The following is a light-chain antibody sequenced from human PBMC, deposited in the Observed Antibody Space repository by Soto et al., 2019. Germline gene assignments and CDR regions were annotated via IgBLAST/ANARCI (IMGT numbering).Light chain of an antibody. CDR3: CSYAGSVV. J-gene: IGLJ2*01. CDR2: EVG. CDR1: SIDVGAYNY. Sequence: QSALTQFASVSGSPGQSITISCTGTSIDVGAYNYVSWYQQHPDKAPKLLIYEVGNRPSGVSFRFSGSKSGNTASLTISGLQAEDEADYYCCSYAGSVVFGGGTKLTVL. V-gene: IGLV2-14*01.